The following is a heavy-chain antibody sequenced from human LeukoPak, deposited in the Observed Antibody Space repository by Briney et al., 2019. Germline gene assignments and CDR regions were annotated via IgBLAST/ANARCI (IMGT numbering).Heavy chain of an antibody. CDR1: GGTFSSYA. CDR2: IIPILGIA. J-gene: IGHJ4*02. Sequence: SVKVSCKASGGTFSSYAISWVRQAPGQGLEWMGRIIPILGIANYTQKFQGRVTITADKSTSTAYMELSSLRSEDTAVYYCARSFGSGSYKGDYWGQGTLVTVSS. CDR3: ARSFGSGSYKGDY. V-gene: IGHV1-69*04. D-gene: IGHD3-10*01.